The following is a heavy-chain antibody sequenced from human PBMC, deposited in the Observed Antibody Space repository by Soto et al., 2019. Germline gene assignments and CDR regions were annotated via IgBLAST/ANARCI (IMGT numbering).Heavy chain of an antibody. CDR1: GFTFSSYG. Sequence: LRLSCAASGFTFSSYGMNWVRQAPGKGLEWVAVIWSDGSNKDYTDSVKGRFTISRDNSKNTLYLQMNSLRAEDTAVYFCARPAYCSSASCYRLDYWGQGALVTVSS. CDR2: IWSDGSNK. V-gene: IGHV3-33*01. CDR3: ARPAYCSSASCYRLDY. D-gene: IGHD2-2*02. J-gene: IGHJ4*02.